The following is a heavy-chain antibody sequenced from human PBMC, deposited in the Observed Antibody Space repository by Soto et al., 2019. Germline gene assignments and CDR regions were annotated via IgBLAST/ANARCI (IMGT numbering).Heavy chain of an antibody. J-gene: IGHJ5*02. D-gene: IGHD2-2*01. CDR1: GYTFTSYG. CDR3: ARDRGYCSSTSCPNWFDP. V-gene: IGHV1-18*04. CDR2: ISAYNGNT. Sequence: QVQLVQSGAEVKKPGASVKVSCKASGYTFTSYGISWVRQAPRQGLEWMGWISAYNGNTNYAQKLQGRVTMTTDTSTSTAYMELRSLRSDDTAVYYCARDRGYCSSTSCPNWFDPWGQGTLVTVSS.